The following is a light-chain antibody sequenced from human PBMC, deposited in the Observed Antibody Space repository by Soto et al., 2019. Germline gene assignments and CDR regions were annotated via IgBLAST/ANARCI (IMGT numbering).Light chain of an antibody. CDR3: QQYHTDWT. CDR1: QGIRND. CDR2: DAS. Sequence: AIQMTQSPSSLSASVGDRVTITCRASQGIRNDLGWYQQKPGKAPKLLIYDASSLESGVPQRFSGSGSGTEFTLTISSLQADDYATFYCQQYHTDWTFGQGTKVDIK. J-gene: IGKJ1*01. V-gene: IGKV1-13*02.